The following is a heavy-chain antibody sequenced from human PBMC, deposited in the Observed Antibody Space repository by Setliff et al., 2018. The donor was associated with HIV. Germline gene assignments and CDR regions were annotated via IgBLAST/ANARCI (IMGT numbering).Heavy chain of an antibody. CDR3: AKSTGSVLGTYYFDN. Sequence: GGSLRLSCAASGFTFDDYAMYWVRQAPGKGLEWVSLINWAGSRTFYAESLRGRFTTSRDNSKNFLYLEMNSLRDDDTALYFCAKSTGSVLGTYYFDNWGQGTLVTVSS. D-gene: IGHD3-10*01. CDR1: GFTFDDYA. J-gene: IGHJ4*02. CDR2: INWAGSRT. V-gene: IGHV3-43D*04.